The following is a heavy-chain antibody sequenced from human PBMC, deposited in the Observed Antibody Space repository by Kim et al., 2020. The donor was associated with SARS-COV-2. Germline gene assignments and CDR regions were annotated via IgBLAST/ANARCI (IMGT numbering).Heavy chain of an antibody. V-gene: IGHV4-34*01. J-gene: IGHJ1*01. Sequence: LKSRVTISVDTSKNQFSLKLSSVTAADTAVYYCASRGGYSSSSSAEYFQHWGQGTLVTVSS. CDR3: ASRGGYSSSSSAEYFQH. D-gene: IGHD6-6*01.